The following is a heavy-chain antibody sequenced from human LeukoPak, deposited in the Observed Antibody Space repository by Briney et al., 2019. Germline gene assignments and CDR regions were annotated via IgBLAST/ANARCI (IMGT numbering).Heavy chain of an antibody. CDR1: GFTFSSYG. J-gene: IGHJ6*02. CDR2: IWYDGSNK. Sequence: GGSLRLSCAASGFTFSSYGMHWVRQAPGKGLEWVAVIWYDGSNKYYADSVKGRFTISRDNSKNTLYLQMNSLRAEDTAVYYCARKRGYCSSTSCYLVPWYYGMDVWGQGTTVTVSS. V-gene: IGHV3-33*01. D-gene: IGHD2-2*01. CDR3: ARKRGYCSSTSCYLVPWYYGMDV.